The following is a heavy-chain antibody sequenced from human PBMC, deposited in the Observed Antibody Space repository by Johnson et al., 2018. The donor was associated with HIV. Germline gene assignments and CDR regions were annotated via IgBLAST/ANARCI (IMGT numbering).Heavy chain of an antibody. CDR1: GFTFDDYT. J-gene: IGHJ3*02. CDR3: ARSQIDAFDI. V-gene: IGHV3-43*01. Sequence: VESGGGVVRPGGSLRLSCAASGFTFDDYTMHWVRQAPGKGLEWVSLISWDGGSTYYADSVKGRFTISRDNAKNSLYLQMNSLRAEDTAVYYCARSQIDAFDIWGQGTMVTVSS. CDR2: ISWDGGST.